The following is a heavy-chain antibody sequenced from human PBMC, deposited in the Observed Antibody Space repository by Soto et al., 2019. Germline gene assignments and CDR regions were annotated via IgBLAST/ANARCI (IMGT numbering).Heavy chain of an antibody. Sequence: PSETLSLTCTVSGGSVSSGSYYWSWIRQPPGKGLEWIGYIYYGGSTNYNPSLKSRVTISVDTSKNQFSLKLSSVTAADTAVYYCARDLGVADKTLYYYYGMDVWGQGTTVTVSS. CDR1: GGSVSSGSYY. CDR3: ARDLGVADKTLYYYYGMDV. D-gene: IGHD6-19*01. J-gene: IGHJ6*02. CDR2: IYYGGST. V-gene: IGHV4-61*01.